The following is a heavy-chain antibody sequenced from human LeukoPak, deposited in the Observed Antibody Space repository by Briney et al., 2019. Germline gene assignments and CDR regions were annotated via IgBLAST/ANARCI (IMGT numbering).Heavy chain of an antibody. J-gene: IGHJ4*02. CDR3: ARDRDGYNHYFDY. V-gene: IGHV3-48*04. D-gene: IGHD5-24*01. CDR1: GFTFSGFA. CDR2: ISSSSSTI. Sequence: PGGSLRLSCAASGFTFSGFAMDWVRQAPGKGLEWVSYISSSSSTIYYADSVKGRFTISRDNAKNSLYLQMNSLRAEDTAVYYCARDRDGYNHYFDYWGQGTLVTVSS.